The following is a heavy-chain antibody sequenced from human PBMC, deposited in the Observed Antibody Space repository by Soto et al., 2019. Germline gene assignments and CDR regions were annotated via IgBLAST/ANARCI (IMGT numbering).Heavy chain of an antibody. J-gene: IGHJ4*02. CDR1: GYTFATYA. Sequence: ASVKVSCKASGYTFATYALHWVRQAPGQRPEWMGWINPDSGHTKYSKKFQDRVTITRDTSASTAYMELRSLRSDDTAVYYCARVAELTPKYYDILTGWIDYWGQGTLVTVSS. D-gene: IGHD3-9*01. CDR2: INPDSGHT. V-gene: IGHV1-3*01. CDR3: ARVAELTPKYYDILTGWIDY.